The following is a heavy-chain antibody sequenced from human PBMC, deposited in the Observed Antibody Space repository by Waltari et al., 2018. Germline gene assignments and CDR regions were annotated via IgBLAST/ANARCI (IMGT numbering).Heavy chain of an antibody. CDR2: IYYSGST. V-gene: IGHV4-39*07. CDR1: GGSISSSSYY. D-gene: IGHD4-17*01. Sequence: QLQLQESGPGLVKPSETLSLTCTVSGGSISSSSYYWGWIRQPPGKGLEWIGSIYYSGSTDYNPSLKSRVTISVDTSKNQFSLKLSSVTAADTAVYYCARDAVTGSLDYWGQGTLVTVSS. J-gene: IGHJ4*02. CDR3: ARDAVTGSLDY.